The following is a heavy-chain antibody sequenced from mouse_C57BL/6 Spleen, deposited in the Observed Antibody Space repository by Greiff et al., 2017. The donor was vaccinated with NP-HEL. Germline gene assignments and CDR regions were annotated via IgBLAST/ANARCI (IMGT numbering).Heavy chain of an antibody. CDR2: ISDGGSYT. CDR3: ARDSTTYYGSSPDYFDY. CDR1: GFTFSSYA. Sequence: DVKLVESGGGLVKPGGSLKLSCAASGFTFSSYAMSWVRQTPEKRLEWVATISDGGSYTYYPDNVKGRFTISRDNAKNNLYLQMSHLKSEDTAMYYCARDSTTYYGSSPDYFDYWGQGTTLTVSS. V-gene: IGHV5-4*01. J-gene: IGHJ2*01. D-gene: IGHD1-1*01.